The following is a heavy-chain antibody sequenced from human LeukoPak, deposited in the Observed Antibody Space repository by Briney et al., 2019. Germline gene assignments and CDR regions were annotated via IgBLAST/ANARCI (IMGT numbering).Heavy chain of an antibody. Sequence: SETLSLTCAVYGGSFSGYYWSWIRQPPGEGLEWIGEINHSGSTNYNPSLKSRVTISGDTSKNQFSLKLSSVTAADTAVYYCARHFQWLRTFDYWGKGTPVTVSS. CDR3: ARHFQWLRTFDY. CDR1: GGSFSGYY. CDR2: INHSGST. J-gene: IGHJ4*03. V-gene: IGHV4-34*01. D-gene: IGHD6-19*01.